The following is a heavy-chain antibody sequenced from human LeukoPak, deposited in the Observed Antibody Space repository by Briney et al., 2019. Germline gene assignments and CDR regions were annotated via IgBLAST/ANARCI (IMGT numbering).Heavy chain of an antibody. CDR3: ARGSQSLGYCSGGSCRAKIFDY. V-gene: IGHV4-4*02. CDR1: GGSISSTNW. J-gene: IGHJ4*02. D-gene: IGHD2-15*01. CDR2: ISLTGRT. Sequence: SSETLSLTCGVSGGSISSTNWWSWVRQPPGQGLEWIGEISLTGRTNYNPSLKSRVTISVDTSKNQFSLKLSSVTAADTAVYYCARGSQSLGYCSGGSCRAKIFDYWGQGTLVTVSS.